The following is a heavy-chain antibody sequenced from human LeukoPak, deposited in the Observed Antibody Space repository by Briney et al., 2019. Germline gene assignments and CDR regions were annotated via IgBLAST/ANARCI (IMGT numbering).Heavy chain of an antibody. V-gene: IGHV4-61*01. CDR3: ARGITMVRGVIITPYFDY. CDR1: GGSVSSGSYY. J-gene: IGHJ4*02. Sequence: SETLSLTCTVSGGSVSSGSYYWSWIRQPPGKGLEWIGYIYYSGSTYYNPSLKSRVTISVDTSKNQFSLKLSSVTAADTAVYYCARGITMVRGVIITPYFDYWGQGTLVTVSS. CDR2: IYYSGST. D-gene: IGHD3-10*01.